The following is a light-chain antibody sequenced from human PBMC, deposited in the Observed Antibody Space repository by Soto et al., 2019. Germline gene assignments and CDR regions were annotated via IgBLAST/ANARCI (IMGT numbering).Light chain of an antibody. Sequence: DIQMTQSPSSLSASVGDRVTITCRASETTANYLNWYQHKPGKAPKLLIHSASSLQSGVPSRFSGRGSATNFTLTINSLQPEDFATYSCQQTYISPPTFGGGTKVEIK. CDR2: SAS. V-gene: IGKV1-39*01. J-gene: IGKJ4*01. CDR3: QQTYISPPT. CDR1: ETTANY.